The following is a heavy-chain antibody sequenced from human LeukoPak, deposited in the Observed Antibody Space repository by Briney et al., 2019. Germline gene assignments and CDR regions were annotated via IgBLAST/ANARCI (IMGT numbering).Heavy chain of an antibody. D-gene: IGHD1-26*01. CDR1: GVSISSYY. V-gene: IGHV4-4*07. Sequence: TSETLSLTCTVSGVSISSYYWNWIRQPAGKGLEWIGRIYATGSTIYNPSLKSRVTMSVDTSKSQFSLNLSSVTAADTAVYYCARDQYSGSLDYWGQGTLVTVSS. CDR3: ARDQYSGSLDY. J-gene: IGHJ4*02. CDR2: IYATGST.